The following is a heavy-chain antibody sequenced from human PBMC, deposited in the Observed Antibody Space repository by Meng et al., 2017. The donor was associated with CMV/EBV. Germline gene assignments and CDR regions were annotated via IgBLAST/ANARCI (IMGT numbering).Heavy chain of an antibody. D-gene: IGHD7-27*01. V-gene: IGHV6-1*01. J-gene: IGHJ4*02. Sequence: QPLQSGPRMWNPSQTPSLTCAIPWYSCSSNSAAWNWIRQPPSRGLEWLGRTYDRSKWYNDYAVSVKSRISINPDTSKNQFSLQLNSVTPEDTAVYYCARETGDSIYYFDYWGQGTLVTVSS. CDR3: ARETGDSIYYFDY. CDR2: TYDRSKWYN. CDR1: WYSCSSNSAA.